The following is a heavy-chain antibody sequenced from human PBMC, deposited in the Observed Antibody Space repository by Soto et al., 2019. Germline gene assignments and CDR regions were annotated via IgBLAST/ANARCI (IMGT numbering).Heavy chain of an antibody. J-gene: IGHJ4*02. CDR3: ARPVSSRCEVDY. Sequence: PGGSLRLSCAASGFSFSTYSMNWVRQAPGKGLEWVSYIDSSSRTIYYADSLKGRFTVSRDNAKNSLYLQINNLRVEDTAVYYCARPVSSRCEVDYWGQGTLVTVSS. D-gene: IGHD2-15*01. CDR1: GFSFSTYS. CDR2: IDSSSRTI. V-gene: IGHV3-48*01.